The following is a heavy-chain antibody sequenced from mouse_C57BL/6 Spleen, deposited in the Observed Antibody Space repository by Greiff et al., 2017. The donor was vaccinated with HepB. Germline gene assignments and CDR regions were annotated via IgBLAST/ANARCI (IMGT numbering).Heavy chain of an antibody. CDR3: ARERPYSSSYGWYFDV. V-gene: IGHV1-72*01. CDR1: GYTFASYW. CDR2: IDPNSGGT. D-gene: IGHD1-1*01. J-gene: IGHJ1*03. Sequence: QVQLQQPGAELVQPGASVKLSCKASGYTFASYWMHWVKQSPGRGLEWIGRIDPNSGGTKYNEKFKSKATLTVDKPSSTAYMQLSSLTSEDSAVYDCARERPYSSSYGWYFDVWGKGTTVTVSS.